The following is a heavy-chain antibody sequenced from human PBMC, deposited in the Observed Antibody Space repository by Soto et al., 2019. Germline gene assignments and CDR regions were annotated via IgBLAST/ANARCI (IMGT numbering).Heavy chain of an antibody. Sequence: EVQLVESGGGLVQQGGSLRLSCAASGFTFSSYSMNWVRQAPGKGLEWVSYISSGGGSIYYADSVKGRFTISRDNAKNSLYLQMSSLRGEDTAVYYCARRSPSLNAFDIWGQGTMVSVSS. CDR1: GFTFSSYS. V-gene: IGHV3-48*01. CDR3: ARRSPSLNAFDI. J-gene: IGHJ3*02. CDR2: ISSGGGSI.